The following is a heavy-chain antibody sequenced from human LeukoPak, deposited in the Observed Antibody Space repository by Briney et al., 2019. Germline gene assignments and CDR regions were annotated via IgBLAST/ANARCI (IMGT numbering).Heavy chain of an antibody. CDR1: GGSFSNYY. V-gene: IGHV4-34*01. CDR3: ARDASYSYDSGASPPLDY. CDR2: INHSGTI. D-gene: IGHD3-22*01. Sequence: SETLSLTCAVYGGSFSNYYWSWIRQPPGKGLEWIGEINHSGTINYNPSLKSRVTISVDTSKNQFSLKMTSVTVADTAMYYYARDASYSYDSGASPPLDYWSRGTLVTVSS. J-gene: IGHJ4*02.